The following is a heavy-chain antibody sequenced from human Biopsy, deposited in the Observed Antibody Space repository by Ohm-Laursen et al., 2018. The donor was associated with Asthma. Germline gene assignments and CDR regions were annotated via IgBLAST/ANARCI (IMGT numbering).Heavy chain of an antibody. Sequence: TLSLTCTVSGGSISSGGYYWSWIRQHPGKGLEWIGYIYYSGSTYYNPSLKSRVTISVDTSKNQFSLKLSSVTAADTAVYYCARVSHYDILTGFTLRYYYGMDVWGRGTTVTVSS. CDR3: ARVSHYDILTGFTLRYYYGMDV. V-gene: IGHV4-31*03. CDR1: GGSISSGGYY. D-gene: IGHD3-9*01. J-gene: IGHJ6*02. CDR2: IYYSGST.